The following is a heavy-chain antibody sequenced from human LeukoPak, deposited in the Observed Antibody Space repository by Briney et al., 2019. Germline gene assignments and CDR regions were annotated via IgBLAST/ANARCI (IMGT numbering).Heavy chain of an antibody. D-gene: IGHD6-19*01. CDR2: INPNTGAT. CDR1: GYTFIGYF. CDR3: ARAGGAVATFDP. V-gene: IGHV1-2*02. J-gene: IGHJ5*02. Sequence: ASVMVSCKASGYTFIGYFIHWVRQTPGHGLEWMGWINPNTGATNYAQMFQDRVTMTRDTSDNTAYMHLGSLRSEDTAVYYCARAGGAVATFDPWGQGTLVTVSS.